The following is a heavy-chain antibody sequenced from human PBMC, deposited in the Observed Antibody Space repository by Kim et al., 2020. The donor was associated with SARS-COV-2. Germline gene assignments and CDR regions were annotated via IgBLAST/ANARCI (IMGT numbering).Heavy chain of an antibody. D-gene: IGHD6-19*01. CDR3: SRGNGFCGWSYYFDY. J-gene: IGHJ4*02. Sequence: SETLSLTCAVYGGSFSGYYWSWIRQPPGKGLEWIGEINHSGSTNYNPSLKSRVTISVDTSKNQFSLKLSSVTAADTAVYYCSRGNGFCGWSYYFDYCGQG. CDR2: INHSGST. V-gene: IGHV4-34*01. CDR1: GGSFSGYY.